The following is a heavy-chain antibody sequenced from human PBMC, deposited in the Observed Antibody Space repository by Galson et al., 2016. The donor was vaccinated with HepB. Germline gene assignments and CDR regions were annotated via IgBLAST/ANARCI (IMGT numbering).Heavy chain of an antibody. CDR3: ARVHRGYDFWSGRLYYFDY. CDR2: INHSGNT. D-gene: IGHD3-3*01. Sequence: LSLTCAVYGGSFSGYYWSWIRQSPGKGLEWIGEINHSGNTRYNLSLKSRVTISVDTSKNQFSLKLSSVTAADTAVYYCARVHRGYDFWSGRLYYFDYWGQGTRVTVSS. CDR1: GGSFSGYY. V-gene: IGHV4-34*01. J-gene: IGHJ4*02.